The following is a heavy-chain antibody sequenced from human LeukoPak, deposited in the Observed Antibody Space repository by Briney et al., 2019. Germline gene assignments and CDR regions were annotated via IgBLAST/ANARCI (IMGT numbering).Heavy chain of an antibody. D-gene: IGHD3-22*01. CDR2: IYTSGST. J-gene: IGHJ3*02. CDR3: ASRGPKIVVVMNDAFDI. CDR1: GGSISSYY. Sequence: SETLSLTCTVSGGSISSYYWSWIRQPAGKGLEWIGRIYTSGSTNYNPSLKSRVTMSVDTSKNQFSLKLSSVTAADTAVYYCASRGPKIVVVMNDAFDIWGQGTMVTVSS. V-gene: IGHV4-4*07.